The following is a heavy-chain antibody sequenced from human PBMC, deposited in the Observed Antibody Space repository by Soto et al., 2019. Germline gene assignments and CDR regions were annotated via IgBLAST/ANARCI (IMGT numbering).Heavy chain of an antibody. CDR2: IYYSGST. V-gene: IGHV4-59*01. CDR1: GGSISSYY. J-gene: IGHJ4*02. D-gene: IGHD3-10*01. CDR3: AREGDYYGSDSFDY. Sequence: SETLSLTCTVSGGSISSYYWSWIRQPPGKGLEWIGYIYYSGSTNYNPSLKSRVTISVDTSKNQFSLKLSSVTAADTAVYYCAREGDYYGSDSFDYWGQGTLVTVS.